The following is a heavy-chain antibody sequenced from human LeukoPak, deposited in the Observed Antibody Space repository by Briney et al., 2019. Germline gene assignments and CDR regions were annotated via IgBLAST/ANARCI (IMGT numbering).Heavy chain of an antibody. CDR1: GVSINSLDL. J-gene: IGHJ4*02. CDR2: MYLSGTT. D-gene: IGHD3-22*01. Sequence: PSETLSLTCTVSGVSINSLDLRSWVRQPPGKGLEWIGEMYLSGTTHSNPSVKSRVTISIDKSKNQFFLNLSSVTAADTAVYYCAGLVGRYSSGLYYYYFDYWGQGTLVTVSS. V-gene: IGHV4-4*02. CDR3: AGLVGRYSSGLYYYYFDY.